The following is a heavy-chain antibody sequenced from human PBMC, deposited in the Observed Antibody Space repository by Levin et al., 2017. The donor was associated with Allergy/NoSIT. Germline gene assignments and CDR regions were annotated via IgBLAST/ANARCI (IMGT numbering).Heavy chain of an antibody. J-gene: IGHJ1*01. CDR3: AREIEAPGNEYFQH. V-gene: IGHV3-48*03. Sequence: GESLKISCAASGFTFSSYEMNWVRQAPGKGLEWVSYISTSGSAMYYADSVKGRFTISRDNAKNSLYLQMNSLRAEDTAVYYCAREIEAPGNEYFQHWGQGTLVTVSS. CDR2: ISTSGSAM. CDR1: GFTFSSYE. D-gene: IGHD1-1*01.